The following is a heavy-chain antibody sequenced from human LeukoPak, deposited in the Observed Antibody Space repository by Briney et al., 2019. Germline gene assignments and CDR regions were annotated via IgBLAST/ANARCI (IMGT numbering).Heavy chain of an antibody. CDR1: GGSISSTNW. J-gene: IGHJ4*02. CDR2: IYYSGST. V-gene: IGHV4-4*02. Sequence: PSGTLSLTCAVSGGSISSTNWWSWVRQPPGKGLEWIGEIYYSGSTNYNPSLKSRVTISVDKSKNQFSLKLSPVTAADTAVYYCAKISSRAWPLPEAYCGGDCYVRPAKYYFDYWGQGTLVTVSS. CDR3: AKISSRAWPLPEAYCGGDCYVRPAKYYFDY. D-gene: IGHD2-21*02.